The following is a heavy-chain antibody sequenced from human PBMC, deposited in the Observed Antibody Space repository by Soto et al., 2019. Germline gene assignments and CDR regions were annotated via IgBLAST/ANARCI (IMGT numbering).Heavy chain of an antibody. CDR1: GGSISSYY. CDR2: IYYSGTT. CDR3: ARGGGLFNN. Sequence: SETLSLTCIVSGGSISSYYWSWIRQPPGKGLEWIGYIYYSGTTNYNPSLKSRVTISVDTSNNQFSLSLSSVTAADTAVYYCARGGGLFNNWGQGALVTVSS. D-gene: IGHD3-16*01. J-gene: IGHJ1*01. V-gene: IGHV4-59*01.